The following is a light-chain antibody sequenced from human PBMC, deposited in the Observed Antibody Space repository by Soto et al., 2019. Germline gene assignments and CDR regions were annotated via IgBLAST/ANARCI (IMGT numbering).Light chain of an antibody. V-gene: IGLV2-14*03. CDR2: HVS. CDR3: SSYTSSSTVV. J-gene: IGLJ2*01. Sequence: QSVLTQPASVSGSPGQSITISCTGTSSDVGGYTYVSWYQQHPGKAPKLMIYHVSNRPSGVSNRFSGSKSGNTASLIISGLQAEDEADYYCSSYTSSSTVVFGGVTKLTVL. CDR1: SSDVGGYTY.